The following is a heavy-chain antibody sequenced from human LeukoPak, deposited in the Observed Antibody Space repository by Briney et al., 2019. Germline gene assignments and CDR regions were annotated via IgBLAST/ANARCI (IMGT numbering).Heavy chain of an antibody. J-gene: IGHJ4*02. CDR2: ISGSGGST. CDR3: AKDRVTMVRGVILWN. V-gene: IGHV3-23*01. D-gene: IGHD3-10*01. Sequence: GGSLRLSCAASGFTFSSYAMSWVRQAPGKGLEWVSAISGSGGSTYYADSVKGRFTISRGNSKNTLYLQMNSLRAEDTAVYYCAKDRVTMVRGVILWNWSQGTLVTVSS. CDR1: GFTFSSYA.